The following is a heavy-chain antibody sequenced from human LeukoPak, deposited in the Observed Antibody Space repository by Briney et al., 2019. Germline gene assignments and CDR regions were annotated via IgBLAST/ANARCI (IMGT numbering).Heavy chain of an antibody. CDR1: GFTFSSYA. J-gene: IGHJ4*02. V-gene: IGHV3-23*01. Sequence: GGSLTLACAASGFTFSSYAMSWVRQAPGKGLEWVSTISGSGISTYYADSVKGRFTISRDNPKNTLYVQMDSLRAEDTAVYYCAKDPGGVSAAGTEYCGQGTLVTVSS. CDR3: AKDPGGVSAAGTEY. D-gene: IGHD6-13*01. CDR2: ISGSGIST.